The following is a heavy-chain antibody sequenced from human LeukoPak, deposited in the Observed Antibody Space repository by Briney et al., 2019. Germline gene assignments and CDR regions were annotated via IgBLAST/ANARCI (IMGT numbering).Heavy chain of an antibody. CDR2: INHSGST. V-gene: IGHV4-34*01. D-gene: IGHD1-1*01. Sequence: PSETLSLTCAVYGGSFSGYYWSWIRQPPGKGLEWIGEINHSGSTNYNPSLKSGVTISVDTSKNQFSLKLSSVTAADTAVYYCARGADGTDYWGQGTLVTVSS. CDR3: ARGADGTDY. CDR1: GGSFSGYY. J-gene: IGHJ4*02.